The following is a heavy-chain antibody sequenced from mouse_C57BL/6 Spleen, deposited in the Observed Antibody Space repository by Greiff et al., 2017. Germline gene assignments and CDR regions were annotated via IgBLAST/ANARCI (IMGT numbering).Heavy chain of an antibody. J-gene: IGHJ2*01. CDR1: GYTFTSYW. Sequence: QVQLQQPGAELVKPGASVKMSCKASGYTFTSYWITWVKQRPGQGLEWIGDIYPGSGSTNYNEKFKSKATLTVDTSSSPAYMQLSSLTSEDSAVYYCAREGGYDYDVGYYFDYWGQGTTLTVSS. D-gene: IGHD2-4*01. V-gene: IGHV1-55*01. CDR3: AREGGYDYDVGYYFDY. CDR2: IYPGSGST.